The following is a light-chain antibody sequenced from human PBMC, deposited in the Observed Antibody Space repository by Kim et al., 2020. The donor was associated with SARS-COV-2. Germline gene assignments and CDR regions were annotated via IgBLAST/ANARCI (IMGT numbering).Light chain of an antibody. Sequence: DIQMTQSPSSLSASVGDRVTITCRASQDISIYLNWYQQKPGKAPKLLIYTASSLQSGVPSRFTGSGSETDFTLTISSLQPEDFATYYCQQTSSASWTFGQGTKVDIK. J-gene: IGKJ1*01. V-gene: IGKV1-39*01. CDR1: QDISIY. CDR3: QQTSSASWT. CDR2: TAS.